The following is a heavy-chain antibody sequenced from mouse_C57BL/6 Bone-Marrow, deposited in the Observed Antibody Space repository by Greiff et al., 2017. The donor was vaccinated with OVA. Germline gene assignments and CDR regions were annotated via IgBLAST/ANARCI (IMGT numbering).Heavy chain of an antibody. V-gene: IGHV1-59*01. J-gene: IGHJ3*01. CDR2: IDPSDSYT. CDR1: GYTFTSYW. CDR3: ARTKIYYYGPWFAY. D-gene: IGHD1-1*01. Sequence: QVQLQQPGAELVRPGTSVKLSCKASGYTFTSYWMHWVKQRPGQGLEWIGVIDPSDSYTNYNQKFKGKATLTVDTSSSTAYMQLSSLTSEDSAVYYCARTKIYYYGPWFAYWGQGTLVTVSA.